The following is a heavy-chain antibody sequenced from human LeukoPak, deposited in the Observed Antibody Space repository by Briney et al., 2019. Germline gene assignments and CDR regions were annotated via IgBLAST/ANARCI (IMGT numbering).Heavy chain of an antibody. CDR1: GGSITKYY. CDR2: IYYSGST. J-gene: IGHJ6*03. V-gene: IGHV4-59*01. CDR3: ARGRVSSSTWYSTYYYYFYMDV. Sequence: KSSETLSLTCTVSGGSITKYYWSWIRQPPGKGLEWIGYIYYSGSTNYNPSLKSRVTLSVDTSRNQFSLSLRSMTAADTAVYFCARGRVSSSTWYSTYYYYFYMDVWGKGTTVTVSS. D-gene: IGHD1-1*01.